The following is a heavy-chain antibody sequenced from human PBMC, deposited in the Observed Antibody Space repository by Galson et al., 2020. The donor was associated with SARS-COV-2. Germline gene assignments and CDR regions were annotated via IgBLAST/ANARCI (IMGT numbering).Heavy chain of an antibody. CDR1: GYSISSGYY. CDR3: ARRGGLWFGEFFDY. CDR2: IYHSGST. Sequence: SETLSLTCAVSGYSISSGYYWGWIRQPPGKGLEWIGSIYHSGSTYYNPSLKSRVTISVDTSKNQFSLKLSSVTAADTAVYYCARRGGLWFGEFFDYWGQGTLVTVSS. D-gene: IGHD3-10*01. J-gene: IGHJ4*02. V-gene: IGHV4-38-2*01.